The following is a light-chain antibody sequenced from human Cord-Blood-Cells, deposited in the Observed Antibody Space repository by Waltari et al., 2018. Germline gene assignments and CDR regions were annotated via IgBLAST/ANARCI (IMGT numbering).Light chain of an antibody. CDR1: SSDVGSYNL. CDR2: EGS. V-gene: IGLV2-23*01. J-gene: IGLJ1*01. Sequence: QSALTQPASVSGSPGQSITISGTGTSSDVGSYNLVSWYQQHPGTAPKLMIYEGSKRPSGVSNRFSGSKSGNTASLTISGLQAEDEADYYCCSYAGSSTYVFGTGTKVTVL. CDR3: CSYAGSSTYV.